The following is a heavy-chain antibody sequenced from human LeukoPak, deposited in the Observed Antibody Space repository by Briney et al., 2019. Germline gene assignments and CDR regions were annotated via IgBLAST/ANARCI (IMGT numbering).Heavy chain of an antibody. D-gene: IGHD3-16*02. Sequence: GASLRLSCAASGFTFSSYAMSWVRQAPGKGLEWVSAISGSGGSTYYADSVKGRFTISRDNSKNTLYPQMNSLRAEDTAVYYCAKGGAESDYDYVWGSYRQGYYNWFDPWGQGTLVTVSS. V-gene: IGHV3-23*01. CDR1: GFTFSSYA. CDR3: AKGGAESDYDYVWGSYRQGYYNWFDP. CDR2: ISGSGGST. J-gene: IGHJ5*02.